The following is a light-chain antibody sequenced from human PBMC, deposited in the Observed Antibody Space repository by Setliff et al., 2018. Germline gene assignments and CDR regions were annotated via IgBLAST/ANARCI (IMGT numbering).Light chain of an antibody. V-gene: IGKV4-1*01. CDR3: QQYYSTPPT. CDR2: WAS. CDR1: QSVLYSSNNKNY. J-gene: IGKJ1*01. Sequence: DIVMTQSPDSLAVSLGERATINCKYSQSVLYSSNNKNYLAWYQQKPGQPPKLLIYWASIRESGVPDRFSGSGSGTDFTLTISSLQAEDVAVYYCQQYYSTPPTFGQGT.